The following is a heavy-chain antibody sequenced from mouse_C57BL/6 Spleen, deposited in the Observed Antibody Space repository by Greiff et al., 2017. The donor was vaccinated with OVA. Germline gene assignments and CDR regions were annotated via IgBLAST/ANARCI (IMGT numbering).Heavy chain of an antibody. CDR2: ISYDGSN. V-gene: IGHV3-6*01. CDR1: GYSITSGYY. J-gene: IGHJ3*01. Sequence: EVQLQQSGPGLVKPSQSLSLTCSVTGYSITSGYYWNWIRQFPGNKLEWMGYISYDGSNNYNPSLKNQISITRDTSKNQFFLKLNSVTSEDSATYYWASGDNGPGWFAYWGQGTLVTVSA. CDR3: ASGDNGPGWFAY. D-gene: IGHD1-2*01.